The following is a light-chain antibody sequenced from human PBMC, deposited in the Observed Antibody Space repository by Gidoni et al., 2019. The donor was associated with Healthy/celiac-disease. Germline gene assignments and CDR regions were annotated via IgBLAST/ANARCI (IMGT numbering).Light chain of an antibody. V-gene: IGKV1-39*01. CDR2: AAS. Sequence: DLQMTPSPSSLSASVGDSVTIPCRASQSISSYLNWYQQKPGKPPKLLIYAASSLQSGVPSRFSGSGSGTDFTLTISSLQPEDFATYYCQQSYSTPWTFGQGTKVEIK. J-gene: IGKJ1*01. CDR3: QQSYSTPWT. CDR1: QSISSY.